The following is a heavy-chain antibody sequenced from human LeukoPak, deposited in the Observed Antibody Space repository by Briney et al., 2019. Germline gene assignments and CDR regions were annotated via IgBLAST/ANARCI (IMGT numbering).Heavy chain of an antibody. Sequence: GGTQPLSCAATGFTFSRSTMHWVIHAPTKALDSVPSLSSRTNYIYYVESVKGRYTIYRDNAKNSLYLKMNSLRAEDTAVYYCARAQQQPLRGAPIWGQGTMVTVSS. D-gene: IGHD6-13*01. J-gene: IGHJ3*02. CDR2: LSSRTNYI. V-gene: IGHV3-21*01. CDR1: GFTFSRST. CDR3: ARAQQQPLRGAPI.